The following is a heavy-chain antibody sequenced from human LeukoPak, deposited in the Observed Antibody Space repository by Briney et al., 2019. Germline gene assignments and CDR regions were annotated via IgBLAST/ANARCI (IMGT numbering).Heavy chain of an antibody. J-gene: IGHJ3*02. Sequence: TGGSLRLSCAASGFTFSSYGMHWVRQAPGKGLEWVAVIWYDGSNKYYADSVKGRFTISRDNSKNTLYLQMNSLRADDTAVYYCASNSGSYFSPGAYDIWGQGTMVTVSS. V-gene: IGHV3-33*01. CDR3: ASNSGSYFSPGAYDI. CDR1: GFTFSSYG. CDR2: IWYDGSNK. D-gene: IGHD1-26*01.